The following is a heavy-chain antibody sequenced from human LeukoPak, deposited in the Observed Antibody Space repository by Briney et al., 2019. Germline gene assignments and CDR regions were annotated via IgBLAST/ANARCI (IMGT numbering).Heavy chain of an antibody. D-gene: IGHD3-22*01. CDR2: IYYSGST. Sequence: SETLSLTCTVSGGSISSYYWSWIRQPPGKGLEWIGYIYYSGSTNYNPSLKSRVTISVDTSKNQFSLKLSSVTAADTAVYYCARIYDSSGYCVDYWGQGTLVTVSS. CDR3: ARIYDSSGYCVDY. V-gene: IGHV4-59*08. CDR1: GGSISSYY. J-gene: IGHJ4*02.